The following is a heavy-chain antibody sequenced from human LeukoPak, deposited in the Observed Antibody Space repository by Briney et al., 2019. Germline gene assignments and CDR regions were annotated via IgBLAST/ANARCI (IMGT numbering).Heavy chain of an antibody. Sequence: PSETLSLTCTVSGGSISSYYWSWIRQPPGKGLEWIGEINHSGSTNYNPSLKSRVTISVDTSKNQFSLKLSSVTAADTAVYYCARGLVNGDYSYWGQGTLVTVSS. J-gene: IGHJ4*02. CDR1: GGSISSYY. CDR2: INHSGST. CDR3: ARGLVNGDYSY. V-gene: IGHV4-34*01. D-gene: IGHD4-17*01.